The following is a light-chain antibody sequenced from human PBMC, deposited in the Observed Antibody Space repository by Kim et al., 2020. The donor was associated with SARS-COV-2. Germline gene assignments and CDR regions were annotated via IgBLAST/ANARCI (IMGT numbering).Light chain of an antibody. CDR1: SSNIEKYT. Sequence: ELTQPPSASGTPGQRVIISCSGSSSNIEKYTVNWYQQLPGTAPKLLFYSYNQRPSGVPDRFSASRSGTSATLAISGLQSEDEGIYYCAAWDDSLRGRVFGGGTQLTVL. CDR2: SYN. CDR3: AAWDDSLRGRV. J-gene: IGLJ3*02. V-gene: IGLV1-44*01.